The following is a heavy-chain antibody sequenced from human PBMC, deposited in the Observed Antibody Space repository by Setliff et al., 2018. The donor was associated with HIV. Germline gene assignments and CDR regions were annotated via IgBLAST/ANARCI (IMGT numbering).Heavy chain of an antibody. D-gene: IGHD3-3*01. CDR3: ARDGWGNFWSGYYTHDAFDI. CDR1: GYTFTSYD. V-gene: IGHV1-8*02. J-gene: IGHJ3*02. Sequence: ASVKVSCKASGYTFTSYDINWVRQATGQGLEWMGWMNPNSGNTGYAQKFQGRVTMTRNTSISTAYMELSSLRSEDTAVYYCARDGWGNFWSGYYTHDAFDIWSQGTMVTVSS. CDR2: MNPNSGNT.